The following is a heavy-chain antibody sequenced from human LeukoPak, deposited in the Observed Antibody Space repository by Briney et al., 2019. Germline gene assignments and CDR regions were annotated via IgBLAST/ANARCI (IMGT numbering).Heavy chain of an antibody. V-gene: IGHV4-34*01. D-gene: IGHD6-13*01. CDR2: INHSGST. CDR1: GASFSGYY. J-gene: IGHJ4*02. CDR3: AGAAAFDY. Sequence: SETLSLTCAVYGASFSGYYWSWIRQPPGKGLEWIGEINHSGSTNYNPSLKSRVTISVDTSKNQFSLKLSSVTAADTAVYYCAGAAAFDYWGQGTLVTVSS.